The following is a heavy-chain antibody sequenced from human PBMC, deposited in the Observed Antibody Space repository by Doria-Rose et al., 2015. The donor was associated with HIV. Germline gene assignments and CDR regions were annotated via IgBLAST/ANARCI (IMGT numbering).Heavy chain of an antibody. CDR3: ARIKSSRWYRKYYFDF. V-gene: IGHV2-26*01. Sequence: QVTLKESGPVLVKPTETLTLTCTASGVSLSSPGMGVSWIRQPPGKALEWLAYIFSDDERSYKTSLKNRLTISRGTSKSQVVLTMTDMDPVDTATYYCARIKSSRWYRKYYFDFWGQGTLVIVSA. D-gene: IGHD6-13*01. CDR2: IFSDDER. CDR1: GVSLSSPGMG. J-gene: IGHJ4*02.